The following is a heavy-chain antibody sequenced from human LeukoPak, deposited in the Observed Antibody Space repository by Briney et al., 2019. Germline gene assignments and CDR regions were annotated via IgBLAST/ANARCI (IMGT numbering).Heavy chain of an antibody. CDR1: GGWISRHY. CDR2: ISESGST. CDR3: ASGGHHYDSSGFHWFDP. D-gene: IGHD3-22*01. V-gene: IGHV4-4*08. J-gene: IGHJ5*02. Sequence: SETLSLTCTVSGGWISRHYWNWIRQPPGKGLEWIGYISESGSTNYNPSLKSRVSMSVDLSKNQFSLKVNSVTAADTAVYYCASGGHHYDSSGFHWFDPWGQGAPVTVSS.